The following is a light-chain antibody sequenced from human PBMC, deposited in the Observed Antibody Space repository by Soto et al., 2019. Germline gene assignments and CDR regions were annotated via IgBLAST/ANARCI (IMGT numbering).Light chain of an antibody. Sequence: QSALTQPPSASGSPGQSVTISCTGTSGDVGGYNFVSWYQQHPGKAPKFMMYEVSKRPSGVPDRFSGSKSGNTASLTVSGLQAEDEADYYCSSYAGGIKWVFGGGTKLTVL. CDR3: SSYAGGIKWV. CDR1: SGDVGGYNF. CDR2: EVS. J-gene: IGLJ3*02. V-gene: IGLV2-8*01.